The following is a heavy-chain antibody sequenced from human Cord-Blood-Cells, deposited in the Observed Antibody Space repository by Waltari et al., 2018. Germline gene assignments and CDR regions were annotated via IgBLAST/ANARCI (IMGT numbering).Heavy chain of an antibody. Sequence: QVQLVQPGAEVKKPGASVKVSCKASGYTFTSYDINWVRQATGQGLEWMGWMNPNRGNTGYAQKFQGRVTMTRNTSISTAYMELSSLRSEDTAVYYCARLYCSSTSCYRDWFDPWGQGTLVTVSS. J-gene: IGHJ5*02. V-gene: IGHV1-8*01. CDR2: MNPNRGNT. CDR3: ARLYCSSTSCYRDWFDP. D-gene: IGHD2-2*01. CDR1: GYTFTSYD.